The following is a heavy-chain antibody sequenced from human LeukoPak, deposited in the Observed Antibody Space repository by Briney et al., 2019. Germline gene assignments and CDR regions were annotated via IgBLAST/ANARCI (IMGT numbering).Heavy chain of an antibody. CDR1: GFTFSSYA. Sequence: GGSLRLSCAASGFTFSSYAMSWVRQAPGKGLEWVSAISGSGGSTYYADSVKGRFTISRDNSKNTLYLQMNSLRAEDTAVYYCAKGGYSSSWYLTGDNWSDPWGQGTLVTVSS. CDR3: AKGGYSSSWYLTGDNWSDP. CDR2: ISGSGGST. J-gene: IGHJ5*02. D-gene: IGHD6-13*01. V-gene: IGHV3-23*01.